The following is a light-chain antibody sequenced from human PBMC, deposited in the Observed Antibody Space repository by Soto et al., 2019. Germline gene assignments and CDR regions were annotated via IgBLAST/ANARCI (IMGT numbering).Light chain of an antibody. CDR1: QTISNW. J-gene: IGKJ2*01. CDR3: QQYKSYYT. CDR2: KAS. Sequence: DIQMTQSPSTLSAPVGDRVTMTCRASQTISNWLAWYQQKPGKAPTLLIYKASTVESRVPSRFSGSGSGTQFTLTISSMQPDDLATYYCQQYKSYYTFGQGTKVDIK. V-gene: IGKV1-5*03.